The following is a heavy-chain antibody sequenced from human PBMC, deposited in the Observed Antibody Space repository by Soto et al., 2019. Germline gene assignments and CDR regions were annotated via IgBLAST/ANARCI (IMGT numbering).Heavy chain of an antibody. CDR3: ARRTVLVPAAIDYYGMDV. Sequence: PSETLSLSCTVSGGSISSYYWSWIRQPPGKGLEWIGYIYYSGSTNYNPSLKGRVTISVDTSKNQFSLKLSSVTAADTAVYYCARRTVLVPAAIDYYGMDVWGQGTTVTVS. J-gene: IGHJ6*02. CDR2: IYYSGST. D-gene: IGHD2-2*02. V-gene: IGHV4-59*01. CDR1: GGSISSYY.